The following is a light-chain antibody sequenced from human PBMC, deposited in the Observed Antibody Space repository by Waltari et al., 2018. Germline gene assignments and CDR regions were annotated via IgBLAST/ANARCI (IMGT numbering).Light chain of an antibody. CDR1: QSVLYSSNNKNY. CDR2: WAS. V-gene: IGKV4-1*01. J-gene: IGKJ1*01. CDR3: HQYHSSPRT. Sequence: DIVMTQSPDSLAVSLGERATINCKSSQSVLYSSNNKNYLAWYQQKPGQPPKLLIYWASTRESGVPDRFSGGGSGTDFTLTISSLRAEDVAVYYCHQYHSSPRTFGQGTKVELK.